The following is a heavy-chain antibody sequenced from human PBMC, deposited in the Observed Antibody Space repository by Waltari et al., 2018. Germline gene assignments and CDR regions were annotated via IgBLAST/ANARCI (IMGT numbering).Heavy chain of an antibody. D-gene: IGHD3-22*01. CDR2: SKHDGTGT. J-gene: IGHJ4*02. CDR3: GRGYNDRRLDY. CDR1: GFTFRNYW. Sequence: EVQRVESGGGLVQPGGALRLRWEVSGFTFRNYWMHWVRQVPGKGLVWVSRSKHDGTGTIYADSVQGRFTISRDNGKNTLYLQMNSLRGEDTAVYFCGRGYNDRRLDYWGQGTLVTVSS. V-gene: IGHV3-74*01.